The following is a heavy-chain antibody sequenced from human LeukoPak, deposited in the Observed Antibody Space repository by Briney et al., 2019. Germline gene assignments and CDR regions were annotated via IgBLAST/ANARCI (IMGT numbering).Heavy chain of an antibody. D-gene: IGHD3-3*01. CDR1: GGSISSSSYY. J-gene: IGHJ4*02. CDR2: IYYSGST. Sequence: SETLSLTCTVSGGSISSSSYYWGWIRQPPGKGLEWIGSIYYSGSTYYNPSLKSRVTISVDTSKNQFSLKLSSVTAADTAVYYCARGQDDDFWSGYYTEPYYFDYWGRGTLVTVSS. V-gene: IGHV4-39*07. CDR3: ARGQDDDFWSGYYTEPYYFDY.